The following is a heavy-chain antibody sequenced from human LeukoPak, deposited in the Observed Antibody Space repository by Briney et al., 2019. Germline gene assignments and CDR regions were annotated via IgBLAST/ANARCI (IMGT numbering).Heavy chain of an antibody. V-gene: IGHV4-39*01. CDR2: IYYSGST. Sequence: SETLSLTCTVSGGSISSSSYYWGWIRQPPGKGLEWIGSIYYSGSTYYNPSLKSRVTISVDTSKNQFSLKLSSVTAADTAVYYCASYSNHDAFDIWGQGTMVTVSS. D-gene: IGHD4-11*01. J-gene: IGHJ3*02. CDR3: ASYSNHDAFDI. CDR1: GGSISSSSYY.